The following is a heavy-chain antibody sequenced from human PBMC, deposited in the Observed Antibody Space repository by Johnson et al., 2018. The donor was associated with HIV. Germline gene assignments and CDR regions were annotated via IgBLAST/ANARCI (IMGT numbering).Heavy chain of an antibody. Sequence: VQLVESGGGLVQPGGSLRLSCAASGFTFSSYDMHWVRQTTGKGLEWVSAIGTAGDAYYPGSVKGRFTISRENAKNSLYLQMNSLRAGDTAVYYCARALARLDAFDIWGRGTMVTVSS. CDR3: ARALARLDAFDI. CDR1: GFTFSSYD. V-gene: IGHV3-13*01. CDR2: IGTAGDA. J-gene: IGHJ3*02.